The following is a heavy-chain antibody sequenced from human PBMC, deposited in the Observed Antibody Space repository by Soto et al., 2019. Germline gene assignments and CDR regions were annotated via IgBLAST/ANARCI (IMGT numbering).Heavy chain of an antibody. CDR1: GFTFSSYS. D-gene: IGHD4-17*01. J-gene: IGHJ5*02. CDR2: ISSSSSYI. V-gene: IGHV3-21*01. CDR3: AGGAVTTIYLS. Sequence: EVQLVESGGGLVKPGGSLSLSCAASGFTFSSYSMNWVRQAPGKGLEWVSSISSSSSYIYYADSVKGRFTISRDNANNSLYLQMNRLSAEAAAVYYCAGGAVTTIYLSWGQGTLVTVSS.